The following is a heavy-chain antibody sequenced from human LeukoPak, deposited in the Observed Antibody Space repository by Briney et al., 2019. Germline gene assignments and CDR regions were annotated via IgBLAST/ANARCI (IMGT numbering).Heavy chain of an antibody. V-gene: IGHV3-23*01. Sequence: PGGSLRLSCAASGFTFSSYAMSWVRQAPGKGLEWVSAISGSGGSTYYADSVKGRFTISIDNSKNTLYLQMNSLRAEDTAVYYCAKGLAYSSGWLFDYWGQGTLVTVSS. CDR1: GFTFSSYA. CDR3: AKGLAYSSGWLFDY. J-gene: IGHJ4*02. CDR2: ISGSGGST. D-gene: IGHD6-19*01.